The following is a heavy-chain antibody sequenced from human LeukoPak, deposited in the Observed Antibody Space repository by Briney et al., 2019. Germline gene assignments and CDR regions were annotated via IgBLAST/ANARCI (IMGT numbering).Heavy chain of an antibody. V-gene: IGHV1-69*05. D-gene: IGHD3-3*01. CDR2: IIPIFGTA. J-gene: IGHJ6*03. Sequence: SVKVSCKASGGTFSSYAISWVRQAPGQGLEWMGGIIPIFGTANYAQKFQGRVTITTDESTSTAYMELSSLRSEDTAVYYCARGWGDTIFGVTPSDYYYYMDVWGKGTAVTVSS. CDR1: GGTFSSYA. CDR3: ARGWGDTIFGVTPSDYYYYMDV.